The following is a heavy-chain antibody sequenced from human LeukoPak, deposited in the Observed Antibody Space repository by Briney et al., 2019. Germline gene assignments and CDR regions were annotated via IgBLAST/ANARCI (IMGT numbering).Heavy chain of an antibody. J-gene: IGHJ6*02. CDR1: GFTFSSYW. D-gene: IGHD6-19*01. V-gene: IGHV3-7*01. CDR3: ARDEAGYYYYGMDV. CDR2: IKQDGSEK. Sequence: PGGSLRLSCAASGFTFSSYWMSWVRQAPGNGLEWVANIKQDGSEKYYVDSVKGRFTISRDNAKNSLYLQMNSLRAEDTAVCHRARDEAGYYYYGMDVWGQGTTVTVSS.